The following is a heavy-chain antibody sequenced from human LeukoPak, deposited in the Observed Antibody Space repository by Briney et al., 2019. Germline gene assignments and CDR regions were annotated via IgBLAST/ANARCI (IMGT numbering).Heavy chain of an antibody. CDR2: IYYRGST. CDR3: ARLSNTGSFDFDN. CDR1: GGSISSNRHY. D-gene: IGHD1-26*01. V-gene: IGHV4-39*01. Sequence: SETLSLTCTVSGGSISSNRHYWGWIRQPPGKGLEWIGNIYYRGSTAYNPSLRSRVTMSIDTSKNQFSLRLSSVTAADTAVFYCARLSNTGSFDFDNWGQGTLVTVSS. J-gene: IGHJ4*02.